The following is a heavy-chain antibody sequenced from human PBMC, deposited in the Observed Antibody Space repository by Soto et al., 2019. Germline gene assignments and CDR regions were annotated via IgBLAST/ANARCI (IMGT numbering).Heavy chain of an antibody. Sequence: EVQLVESGGGLVQPGGSLRLSCVASGFTFSSYWMHWVRQAPGKGPLWVSRIKSDGSGTYYADSVQGRLTISRDNAKITLHLQTNSLRAEDTAVYYCVRGDGDYNDGNGYLARHWGQGTLVTVSS. V-gene: IGHV3-74*01. CDR2: IKSDGSGT. CDR3: VRGDGDYNDGNGYLARH. J-gene: IGHJ4*02. CDR1: GFTFSSYW. D-gene: IGHD5-18*01.